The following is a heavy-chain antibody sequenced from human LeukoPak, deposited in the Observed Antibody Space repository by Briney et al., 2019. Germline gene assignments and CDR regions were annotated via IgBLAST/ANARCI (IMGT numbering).Heavy chain of an antibody. CDR1: GGSFSGYY. Sequence: SETLSLTCAVYGGSFSGYYWSWIRQPPGKGLEWIGEINHSGSTNYNPPLKSRVTISVDTSKNQFSLKLSSVTAADTAVYYCARGGRHYDSSGYYRNTCWFDPWGQGTLVTVSS. V-gene: IGHV4-34*01. D-gene: IGHD3-22*01. CDR3: ARGGRHYDSSGYYRNTCWFDP. CDR2: INHSGST. J-gene: IGHJ5*02.